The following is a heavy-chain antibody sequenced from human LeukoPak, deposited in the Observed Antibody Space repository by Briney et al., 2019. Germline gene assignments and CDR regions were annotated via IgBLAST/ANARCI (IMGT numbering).Heavy chain of an antibody. D-gene: IGHD5-12*01. V-gene: IGHV3-33*01. Sequence: PGGSLRLSCAASGFTFSSYGMHWVRQAPGKGLEWVAVIWYDGSNKYYADSVKGRFTISRDNSKNTLYLQMNSLRAEDTAVYYCARNSGDDFTPYYYYYYMDVWGKGTTVTVSS. CDR1: GFTFSSYG. J-gene: IGHJ6*03. CDR3: ARNSGDDFTPYYYYYYMDV. CDR2: IWYDGSNK.